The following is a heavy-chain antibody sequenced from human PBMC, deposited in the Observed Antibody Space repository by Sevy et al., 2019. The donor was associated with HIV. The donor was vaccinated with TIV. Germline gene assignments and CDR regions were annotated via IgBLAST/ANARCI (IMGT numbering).Heavy chain of an antibody. CDR1: GFTFSSYA. CDR2: ISYDGSNK. J-gene: IGHJ6*02. CDR3: ARERWTQDSSGWYFSDYYYYYGMDV. Sequence: GGSLRLSCAASGFTFSSYAMHWVRQAPGKGLEWVAVISYDGSNKYYTDSVKGRFTISRDNSKNTLYLQMNSLRAEDTAVYYCARERWTQDSSGWYFSDYYYYYGMDVWGQGTTVTVSS. V-gene: IGHV3-30*04. D-gene: IGHD6-19*01.